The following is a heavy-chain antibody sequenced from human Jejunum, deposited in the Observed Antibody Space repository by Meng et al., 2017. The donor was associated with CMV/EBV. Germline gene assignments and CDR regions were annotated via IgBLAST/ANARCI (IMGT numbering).Heavy chain of an antibody. CDR1: GYTFTSYA. CDR2: IDPNSGNS. J-gene: IGHJ4*02. CDR3: ARDSPLDGCSHLDC. Sequence: VPLVQSGSRLKQPGASVKVSCKPYGYTFTSYAIHWVRQAPGQGLDWMGWIDPNSGNSTYDQGFTGRFAVSLDTSVSTAYLQMNSLRADDTAVYYCARDSPLDGCSHLDCWGQGTLVTVSS. V-gene: IGHV7-4-1*02. D-gene: IGHD5-24*01.